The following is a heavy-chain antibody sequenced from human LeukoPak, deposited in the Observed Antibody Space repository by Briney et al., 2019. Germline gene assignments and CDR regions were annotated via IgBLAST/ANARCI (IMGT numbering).Heavy chain of an antibody. V-gene: IGHV4-59*01. CDR2: INYSGST. D-gene: IGHD3-10*01. Sequence: PSETLSLTCTVSGGSFSTYYWSWIRQPPGKGLEWIGYINYSGSTTYSPSLKSRVTISVDTSKSQFSLKLSSVTAADTAVYYCARGTKPGLGEAPAFWGQGTLVTVSS. J-gene: IGHJ4*02. CDR3: ARGTKPGLGEAPAF. CDR1: GGSFSTYY.